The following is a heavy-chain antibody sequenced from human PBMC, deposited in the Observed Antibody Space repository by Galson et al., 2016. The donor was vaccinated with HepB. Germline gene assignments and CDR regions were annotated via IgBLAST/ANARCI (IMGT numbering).Heavy chain of an antibody. V-gene: IGHV1-18*04. CDR2: ITAFNGNT. J-gene: IGHJ4*02. D-gene: IGHD3-10*01. CDR3: ARDYGSGSYYFN. Sequence: SVKVSCKASGFTFTSYGLSWVRQAPGQGLEWMGWITAFNGNTNYAQKFQGRVTMTTDTSTTTAYMELRSLRSDDTAVYYCARDYGSGSYYFNWGQGTLVTVSS. CDR1: GFTFTSYG.